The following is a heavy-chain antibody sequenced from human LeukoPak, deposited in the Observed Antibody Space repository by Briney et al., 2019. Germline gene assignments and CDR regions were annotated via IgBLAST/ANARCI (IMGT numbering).Heavy chain of an antibody. Sequence: GGSLRLSCAASGFTFSSYAMSWVRQAPGKGLEWVSAISGSGGSTYYADSVKGRFTISRDNSKNTLYLQMNSLRAEDTAVYYCARDRDASSWSHDAFDIWGQGTMVTVSS. V-gene: IGHV3-23*01. CDR2: ISGSGGST. D-gene: IGHD6-13*01. CDR3: ARDRDASSWSHDAFDI. J-gene: IGHJ3*02. CDR1: GFTFSSYA.